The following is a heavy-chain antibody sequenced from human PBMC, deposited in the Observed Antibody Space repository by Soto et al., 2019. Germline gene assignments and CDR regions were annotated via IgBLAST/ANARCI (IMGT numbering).Heavy chain of an antibody. CDR3: AREYYYDSSVNWFDP. CDR1: GGTFSSYA. CDR2: IIPIFGTA. V-gene: IGHV1-69*13. D-gene: IGHD3-22*01. J-gene: IGHJ5*02. Sequence: SVKVSCKASGGTFSSYAISWVRQAPGQGLEWMGGIIPIFGTANYAQKFQGRVTITADESTSSAYMELSSLRSEDTAVYYCAREYYYDSSVNWFDPWGQGTLVTVSS.